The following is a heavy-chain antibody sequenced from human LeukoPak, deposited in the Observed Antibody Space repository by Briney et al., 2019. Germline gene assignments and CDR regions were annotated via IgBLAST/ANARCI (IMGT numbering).Heavy chain of an antibody. D-gene: IGHD3-16*01. V-gene: IGHV4-59*01. CDR1: GGSISSYY. CDR3: ARDYEGDYFDY. J-gene: IGHJ4*02. CDR2: IYYGGST. Sequence: SETLSLTCTVSGGSISSYYWSWLRQPPGKGLEWIGYIYYGGSTNYNPSLKSRVTISVDTSKNQFSLKLSSVTAADTAVYYCARDYEGDYFDYWGQGTLVTVSS.